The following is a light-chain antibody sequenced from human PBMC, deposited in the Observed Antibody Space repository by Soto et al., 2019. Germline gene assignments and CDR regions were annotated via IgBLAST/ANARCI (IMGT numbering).Light chain of an antibody. J-gene: IGLJ3*02. CDR2: EVS. CDR3: SSYTSSSTLDV. V-gene: IGLV2-14*01. Sequence: QSALTQPASVSGSPGQSITISCTGTSSDVGGYNYVSWYQQHPGKAPKLMIYEVSNRPSGVSNRFSGSKSGNTASLTISGLQAEDEADYYGSSYTSSSTLDVFGGGTKLTVL. CDR1: SSDVGGYNY.